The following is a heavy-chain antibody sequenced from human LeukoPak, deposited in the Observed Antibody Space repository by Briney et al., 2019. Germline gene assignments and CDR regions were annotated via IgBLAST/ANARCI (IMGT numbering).Heavy chain of an antibody. CDR2: INNGGTGI. V-gene: IGHV3-21*04. J-gene: IGHJ4*02. CDR3: ARDPGGWYPYYFDY. D-gene: IGHD6-19*01. CDR1: GFPFSTYA. Sequence: GGSLRLSCAASGFPFSTYAMAWVRQTPVKGLEWVSSINNGGTGIFYTGSVKGRFTISRDNAENSLYLQMNSLRAEDRAVYYCARDPGGWYPYYFDYWGQGTLVTVSS.